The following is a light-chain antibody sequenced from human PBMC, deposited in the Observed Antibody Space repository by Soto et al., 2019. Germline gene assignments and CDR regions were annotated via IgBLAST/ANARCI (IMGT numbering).Light chain of an antibody. J-gene: IGKJ1*01. CDR3: QQYNSYLT. V-gene: IGKV1-5*01. Sequence: DIQMTQSPSTLSASVGDRVTITCRASQSISSWLAWYQQKPGKAPKLLIYDASSLESGVPSRFSGRGSGTEFTLTISSLQPDDFATYYCQQYNSYLTFGQGTKVEIK. CDR2: DAS. CDR1: QSISSW.